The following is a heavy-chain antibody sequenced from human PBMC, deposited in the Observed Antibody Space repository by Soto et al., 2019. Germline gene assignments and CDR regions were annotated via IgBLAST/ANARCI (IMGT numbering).Heavy chain of an antibody. Sequence: PGESLKISCAASGFTFSSYGMHWVRQAPGKGLEWVAAIRDDGSSTYYADSVKGRFTISRDNSKNMLYLQMNSLRAEDTAVYYCAKVPPYSTSSWGQGTLVTVSS. D-gene: IGHD6-6*01. CDR2: IRDDGSST. J-gene: IGHJ5*02. CDR3: AKVPPYSTSS. V-gene: IGHV3-33*06. CDR1: GFTFSSYG.